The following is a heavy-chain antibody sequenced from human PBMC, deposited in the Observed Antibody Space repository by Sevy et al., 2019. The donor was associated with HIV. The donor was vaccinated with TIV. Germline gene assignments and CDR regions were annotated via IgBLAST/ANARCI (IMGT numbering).Heavy chain of an antibody. Sequence: SETLSLTCTVSGGSISSYYWSWIRQPPGKGLEWIGYIYYSGSTNYNPSHKSRVTISVDTSKNQFSLKLSSVTAADTAVYYCARNYYDSSGYYPYFDYWGQGTLVTVSS. CDR1: GGSISSYY. CDR3: ARNYYDSSGYYPYFDY. D-gene: IGHD3-22*01. CDR2: IYYSGST. J-gene: IGHJ4*02. V-gene: IGHV4-59*01.